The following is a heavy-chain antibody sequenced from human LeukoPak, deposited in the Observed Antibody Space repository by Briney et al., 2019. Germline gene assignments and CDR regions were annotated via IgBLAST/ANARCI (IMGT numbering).Heavy chain of an antibody. CDR3: ARIRDGYNDAYDI. J-gene: IGHJ3*02. Sequence: ASVRVSCKASGYTFTNYYIHWVRQAPGQGLEWMGLINPGGDNTNYAQNFQGRVTMTRDTSASTVYMELSSLRSEDTAIYYCARIRDGYNDAYDIWGQGTVVTVPS. CDR2: INPGGDNT. CDR1: GYTFTNYY. D-gene: IGHD5-24*01. V-gene: IGHV1-46*01.